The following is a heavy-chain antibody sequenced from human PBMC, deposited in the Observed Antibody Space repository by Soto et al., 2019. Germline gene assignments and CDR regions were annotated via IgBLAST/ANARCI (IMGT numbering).Heavy chain of an antibody. CDR2: IYYSGST. CDR1: GGSISSSSYY. D-gene: IGHD5-12*01. CDR3: ARHTVDEWLRLPDFDY. J-gene: IGHJ4*02. Sequence: SETLSLTCTVSGGSISSSSYYWGWIRQPPGKGLEWIGSIYYSGSTYYNPSLKSRVTISVDTSKNQFSLKLSSVTAADTAVYYCARHTVDEWLRLPDFDYWGQGTLVTVYS. V-gene: IGHV4-39*01.